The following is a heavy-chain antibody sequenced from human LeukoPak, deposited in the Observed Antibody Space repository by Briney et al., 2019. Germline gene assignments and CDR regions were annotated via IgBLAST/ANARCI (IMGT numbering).Heavy chain of an antibody. D-gene: IGHD3-10*01. J-gene: IGHJ3*02. V-gene: IGHV4-39*07. Sequence: PSGTLSLTCTVSGGSISGSIYYWGWIRQPPGKGLEWIGSIFYSGHTYYNPSLESRVTISVDTSKNQFSLKLNSVTAADTAVYYCAREWNYHVSGTKRVDPFDIWGQGTMVTVSS. CDR2: IFYSGHT. CDR1: GGSISGSIYY. CDR3: AREWNYHVSGTKRVDPFDI.